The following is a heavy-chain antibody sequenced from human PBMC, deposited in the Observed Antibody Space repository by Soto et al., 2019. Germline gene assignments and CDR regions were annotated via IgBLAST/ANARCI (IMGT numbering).Heavy chain of an antibody. CDR1: GFTFSSYD. CDR3: ARALRGRYYYYYGMDV. CDR2: IGTAGDT. Sequence: EVQLVESGGGLVQPGGSLRLSCAASGFTFSSYDMHWVRQATGKGLEWVSAIGTAGDTYYPGSVKGRFTIPRENAKNSLYLQMNSLRAEDTAVYYCARALRGRYYYYYGMDVWGQGTTVTVSS. D-gene: IGHD3-16*01. J-gene: IGHJ6*02. V-gene: IGHV3-13*01.